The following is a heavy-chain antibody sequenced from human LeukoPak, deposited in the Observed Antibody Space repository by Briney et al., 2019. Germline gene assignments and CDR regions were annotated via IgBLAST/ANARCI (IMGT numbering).Heavy chain of an antibody. J-gene: IGHJ6*02. CDR3: ARVIAGRYYYYGMDV. CDR2: LSDSGGRT. Sequence: GGSLRLSCAASGFTFSSYWMSWVRQAPGKGLEWVSGLSDSGGRTYYADSVKGRFTISRDNSKDTLFLQMNSLRAEDTAVYYCARVIAGRYYYYGMDVWGQGTTVTVSS. V-gene: IGHV3-23*01. CDR1: GFTFSSYW. D-gene: IGHD6-6*01.